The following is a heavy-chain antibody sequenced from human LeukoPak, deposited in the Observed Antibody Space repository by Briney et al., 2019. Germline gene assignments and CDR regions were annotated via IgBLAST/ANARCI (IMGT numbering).Heavy chain of an antibody. Sequence: QPGRSLRLSCAASEFTFSTYAMHWVRQAPGKGLEWVAVISHDGSNKYYADSVKGRFTISKDNSQNTLYLQMNSLRAEDTAVYYCASHRGDYATGYFDYWGQGVLVTVYS. V-gene: IGHV3-30-3*01. CDR2: ISHDGSNK. CDR3: ASHRGDYATGYFDY. D-gene: IGHD1-1*01. CDR1: EFTFSTYA. J-gene: IGHJ4*02.